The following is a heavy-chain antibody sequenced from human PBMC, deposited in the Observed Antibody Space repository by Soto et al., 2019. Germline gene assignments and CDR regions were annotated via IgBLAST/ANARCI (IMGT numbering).Heavy chain of an antibody. D-gene: IGHD3-3*01. V-gene: IGHV1-69*13. CDR1: GGTFSSYA. Sequence: SVKVSCKASGGTFSSYAISWVRQAPGQGLEWMGGIIPIFGTANYAQKFQGRVTITADESTSTAYMELSSLRSEDTAVYYCARDITSGYPLNYYYYYGMDVWGQGTTVTVSS. CDR3: ARDITSGYPLNYYYYYGMDV. J-gene: IGHJ6*02. CDR2: IIPIFGTA.